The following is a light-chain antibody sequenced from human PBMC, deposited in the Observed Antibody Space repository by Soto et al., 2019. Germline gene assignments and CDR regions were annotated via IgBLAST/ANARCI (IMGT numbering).Light chain of an antibody. J-gene: IGKJ2*01. Sequence: EIVLTQSPATLSLSPGDTATLSCRASQSVSSYLAWYQQKPGQAPRLLIYDVSNRATGIPARFSGSGSGTDFTLTIGSLEPEDCALYYCQQRGNWPRTFGQGTKVEIK. CDR1: QSVSSY. CDR2: DVS. CDR3: QQRGNWPRT. V-gene: IGKV3-11*01.